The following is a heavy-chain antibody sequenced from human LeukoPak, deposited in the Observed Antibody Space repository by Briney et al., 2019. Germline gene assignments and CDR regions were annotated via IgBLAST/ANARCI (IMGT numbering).Heavy chain of an antibody. CDR1: SDSIYSSNYY. D-gene: IGHD2-21*02. Sequence: SETLSLTCTVSSDSIYSSNYYWGWIRQPPGKGLEWIGSIYYSGSTYYNSSLKSRVTISVDTSKNQFSLKLSSLSAADTAVYYCARAAYCGGDCYLFDYWGQGTLVTVFS. CDR2: IYYSGST. V-gene: IGHV4-39*01. J-gene: IGHJ4*02. CDR3: ARAAYCGGDCYLFDY.